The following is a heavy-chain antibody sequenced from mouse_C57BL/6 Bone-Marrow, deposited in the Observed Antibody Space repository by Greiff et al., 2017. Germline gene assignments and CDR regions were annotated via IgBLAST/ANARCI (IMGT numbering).Heavy chain of an antibody. CDR3: TRGGDYWYFDV. CDR2: IDPETGGT. Sequence: QVQLQQSGAELVSPGASVTLSCKASGYTFTDYEMHWVKQTPVHGLEWIGAIDPETGGTAYNQKFKGKAILTADKSSSTAYMELRSLTSEDSAVYYCTRGGDYWYFDVWGTGTMETASS. J-gene: IGHJ1*03. CDR1: GYTFTDYE. V-gene: IGHV1-15*01.